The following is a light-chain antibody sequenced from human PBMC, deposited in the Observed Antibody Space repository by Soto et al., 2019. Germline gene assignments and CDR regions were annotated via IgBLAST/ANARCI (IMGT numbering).Light chain of an antibody. CDR2: ESY. CDR3: SSYAGTKNFVV. CDR1: SSDVGGYNF. Sequence: QSVLTQPPSASGPLGQSVTISCTGTSSDVGGYNFVSWYQQHPGKAPKLLIYESYKRPSGVPDRFSGSKSGNTASLTVSGLQAEDEAAYHCSSYAGTKNFVVFGGGTKVTVL. V-gene: IGLV2-8*01. J-gene: IGLJ2*01.